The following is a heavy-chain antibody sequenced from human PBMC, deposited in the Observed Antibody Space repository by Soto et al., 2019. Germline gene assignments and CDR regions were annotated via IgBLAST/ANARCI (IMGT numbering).Heavy chain of an antibody. CDR3: AKNVQPPYYYSGMDV. Sequence: QGQLVQSGPEVKKPGASVKVSCKTSGYTFSRYGISWGRQAPGQGLEWMGWISGYNGATNYAQKVQGRVTMTIDTSTDTAYIELRSLTSDDTAIYYCAKNVQPPYYYSGMDVWGQGTTVTVSS. J-gene: IGHJ6*02. CDR1: GYTFSRYG. V-gene: IGHV1-18*01. CDR2: ISGYNGAT.